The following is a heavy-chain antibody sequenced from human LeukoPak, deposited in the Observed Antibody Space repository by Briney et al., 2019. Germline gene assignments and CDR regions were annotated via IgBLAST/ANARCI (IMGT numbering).Heavy chain of an antibody. CDR3: ARAGRLGYFDY. CDR2: INSDGSST. J-gene: IGHJ4*02. V-gene: IGHV3-74*01. CDR1: GFTFSSYW. Sequence: PGGSLRLSCAASGFTFSSYWMHWVRQAPGKGLMWVSRINSDGSSTSYADSVKGRFTISRDNAKNTLYLQMNSLRAEDTAVYYCARAGRLGYFDYWGQGTLVTVSS. D-gene: IGHD6-19*01.